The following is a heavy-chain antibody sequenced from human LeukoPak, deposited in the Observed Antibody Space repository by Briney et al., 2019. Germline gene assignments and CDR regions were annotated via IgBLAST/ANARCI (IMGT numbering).Heavy chain of an antibody. D-gene: IGHD2-15*01. CDR2: IYYSGST. J-gene: IGHJ4*02. V-gene: IGHV4-59*12. CDR1: GGSISSYY. CDR3: ARGLTPRGAHWDY. Sequence: SETLSLTCTVSGGSISSYYWSWIRQPPGKGLEWIGYIYYSGSTNYNPSLKSRVTISVDTSKNQFSLKLSSVTAADTAVYYCARGLTPRGAHWDYWGQGTLVTVSS.